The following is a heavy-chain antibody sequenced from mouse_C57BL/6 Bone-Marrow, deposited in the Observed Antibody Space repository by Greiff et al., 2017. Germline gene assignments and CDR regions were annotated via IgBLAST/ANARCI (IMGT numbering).Heavy chain of an antibody. D-gene: IGHD2-3*01. CDR2: IDPETGGT. V-gene: IGHV1-15*01. J-gene: IGHJ4*01. CDR1: GYTFTDYE. Sequence: QVQLQQSGAELVRPGASVTLSCKASGYTFTDYEMHWVKQTPVHGLEWIGAIDPETGGTAYNQKFKGKAILTAEKSSSTAYMELRSLTSEDAAVYYCTRGDLYDGYYDYAMDYWGQGTSVTVSS. CDR3: TRGDLYDGYYDYAMDY.